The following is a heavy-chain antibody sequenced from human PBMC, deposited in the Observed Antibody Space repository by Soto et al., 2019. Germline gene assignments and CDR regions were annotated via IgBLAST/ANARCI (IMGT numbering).Heavy chain of an antibody. CDR3: ARDRSGSRKPYNWFDP. Sequence: ASVKVSCKASGYTFTSYGISWVRQAPGQGLEWMGWISAYNGNTNYAQKLQGRVTMTTDTSTSTAYMELRSLRSDDTAVYYCARDRSGSRKPYNWFDPWGQGTLVTVSS. CDR2: ISAYNGNT. CDR1: GYTFTSYG. J-gene: IGHJ5*02. D-gene: IGHD6-13*01. V-gene: IGHV1-18*01.